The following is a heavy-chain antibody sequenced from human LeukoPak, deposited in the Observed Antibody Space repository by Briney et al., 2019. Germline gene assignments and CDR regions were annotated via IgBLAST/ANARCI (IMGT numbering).Heavy chain of an antibody. CDR3: AKGQLWLRSGYFDY. D-gene: IGHD5-18*01. CDR2: ISGSGGST. Sequence: GGSLRLSCAASGFTFSSYAMSWVRQAPGKGLEWVSAISGSGGSTYYADSVKGRFTISRDNSKNTLYLQMNSLRAEDTAVYYRAKGQLWLRSGYFDYWGQGTLVTVSS. V-gene: IGHV3-23*01. CDR1: GFTFSSYA. J-gene: IGHJ4*02.